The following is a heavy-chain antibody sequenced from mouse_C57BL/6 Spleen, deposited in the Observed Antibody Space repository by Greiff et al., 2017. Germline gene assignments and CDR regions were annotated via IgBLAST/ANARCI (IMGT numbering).Heavy chain of an antibody. J-gene: IGHJ3*01. CDR1: GYTFTSYW. D-gene: IGHD2-3*01. CDR3: ARSRDGGFAY. CDR2: IYPSDSET. Sequence: VQLQQPGAELVRPGSSVKLSCKASGYTFTSYWMDWVQQRPGQGLEWIGNIYPSDSETHYNQKFKDKATLTVDKSSSTAYMQLSSLTSEDSAVYYCARSRDGGFAYWGQGTLVTVSA. V-gene: IGHV1-61*01.